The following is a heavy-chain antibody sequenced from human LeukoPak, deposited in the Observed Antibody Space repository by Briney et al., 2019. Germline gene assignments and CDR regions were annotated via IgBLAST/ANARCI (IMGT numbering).Heavy chain of an antibody. CDR3: ARHDAGIAARPFDN. Sequence: SETLSLTSTVSGGSISTYYWSWIRRPPGKGLEWIAYIHASGPTNYNPSLKSRITISVDTSKNQFSLKLSSVTAADTAVYYCARHDAGIAARPFDNWGQGTLVTVSS. CDR2: IHASGPT. D-gene: IGHD6-6*01. V-gene: IGHV4-4*09. CDR1: GGSISTYY. J-gene: IGHJ4*02.